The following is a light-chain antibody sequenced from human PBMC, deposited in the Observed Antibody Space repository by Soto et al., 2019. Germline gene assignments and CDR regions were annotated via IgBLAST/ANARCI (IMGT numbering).Light chain of an antibody. Sequence: VMTQSPATLSVSPGERATLSCRASQRVASNLAWYQQKPGQAPRLLIYGASTRATGIPARFSGSGSGTEFTLAISSLQSEDFAVYYCQQYNNWPRTFGQGTKVDIK. V-gene: IGKV3-15*01. J-gene: IGKJ1*01. CDR3: QQYNNWPRT. CDR1: QRVASN. CDR2: GAS.